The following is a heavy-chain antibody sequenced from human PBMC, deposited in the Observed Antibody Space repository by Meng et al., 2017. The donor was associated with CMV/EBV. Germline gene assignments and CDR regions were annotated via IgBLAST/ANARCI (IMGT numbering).Heavy chain of an antibody. J-gene: IGHJ6*02. CDR1: GFTFSSYW. CDR3: ARDSGRGYCSGGSCYNPD. Sequence: GESLKISCAASGFTFSSYWMSWVRQAPGKGLEWVANIKQDGSEKYYVDSVKGRFTISRDNAENSLYLQMNSLRAEDTAVYYCARDSGRGYCSGGSCYNPDWGQGTTVTVSS. V-gene: IGHV3-7*01. CDR2: IKQDGSEK. D-gene: IGHD2-15*01.